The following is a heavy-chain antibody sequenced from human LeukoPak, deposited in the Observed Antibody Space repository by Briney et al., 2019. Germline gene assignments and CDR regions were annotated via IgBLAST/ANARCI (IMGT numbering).Heavy chain of an antibody. Sequence: SETLSLTCNVSGASMSTNYWSWIRQPPRKVLEWIGYIYHSGNTNYSPSLESRVTMSVDESKNQFSLRVHFVSAADTAVYYCASTRRAAVAGRFDSWGQGTLVTVSS. D-gene: IGHD6-19*01. CDR1: GASMSTNY. V-gene: IGHV4-4*09. J-gene: IGHJ4*02. CDR3: ASTRRAAVAGRFDS. CDR2: IYHSGNT.